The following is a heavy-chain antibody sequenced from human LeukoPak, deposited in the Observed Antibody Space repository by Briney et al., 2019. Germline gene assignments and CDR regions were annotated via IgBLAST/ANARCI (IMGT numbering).Heavy chain of an antibody. D-gene: IGHD2-21*01. CDR1: GGSFSGYY. CDR2: INHSGST. J-gene: IGHJ4*02. Sequence: KPSETLSLTCAVYGGSFSGYYWSWIRQPPGKGLEWIGEINHSGSTNYNPSLKSRVTISVDTSKNQFSLNLTSVTAADTAVYYCARQRAYGGPEYWGQGTLVTVSS. CDR3: ARQRAYGGPEY. V-gene: IGHV4-34*01.